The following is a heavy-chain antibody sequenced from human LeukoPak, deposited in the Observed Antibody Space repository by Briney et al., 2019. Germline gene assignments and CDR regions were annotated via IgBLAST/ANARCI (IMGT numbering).Heavy chain of an antibody. CDR3: ATQTHYDFWSGYTAEFFHH. CDR1: GFTFNNYA. V-gene: IGHV3-23*01. CDR2: TSGSGGNT. D-gene: IGHD3-3*01. Sequence: GGSLRLSCVASGFTFNNYAMSWVRQAPGKGLEWVSSTSGSGGNTYYADSVKGRFTISRDNSKNTLYPQMNSLRAEDTAVYYCATQTHYDFWSGYTAEFFHHWGQGTLVTVSS. J-gene: IGHJ1*01.